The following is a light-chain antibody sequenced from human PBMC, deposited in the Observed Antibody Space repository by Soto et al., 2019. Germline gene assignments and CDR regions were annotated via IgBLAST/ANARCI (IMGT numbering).Light chain of an antibody. Sequence: EIQMTQSPSTLSASVGDRVTITCRASQSISSLLAWYQQKPGKAPNLLIYDASNLESGVPSRFSGSGSGTEFTLTISSLQPDDFATYYCQQYNSYSPWTFGQGTKVEIK. CDR1: QSISSL. CDR3: QQYNSYSPWT. CDR2: DAS. J-gene: IGKJ1*01. V-gene: IGKV1-5*01.